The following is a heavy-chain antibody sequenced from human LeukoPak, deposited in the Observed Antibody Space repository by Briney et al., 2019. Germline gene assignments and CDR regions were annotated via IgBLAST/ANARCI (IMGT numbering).Heavy chain of an antibody. Sequence: GGSLRLSCAASEFSVGSNYMTWVRQAPGKGLEWVSLIYSGGSTYYADSVKGRFTISRDNSKNTLYLQMNSLRAEDTAVYYCARDLGGHSDYWGQGTLVTVSS. CDR2: IYSGGST. CDR3: ARDLGGHSDY. CDR1: EFSVGSNY. D-gene: IGHD5-18*01. J-gene: IGHJ4*02. V-gene: IGHV3-66*01.